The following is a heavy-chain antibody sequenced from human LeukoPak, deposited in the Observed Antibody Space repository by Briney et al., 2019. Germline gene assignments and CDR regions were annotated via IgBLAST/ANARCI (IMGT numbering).Heavy chain of an antibody. CDR2: INHSGST. Sequence: SETLSLTCAVYGGSFSGYYWSWIRQPPGKGLEWIGEINHSGSTNYNPSLKSRVTISVDTSKSQFSLKLSSVTAADTAVYYCARERPSYYDILTGYYPRSLPYYFDYWGQGTLVTVSS. CDR3: ARERPSYYDILTGYYPRSLPYYFDY. CDR1: GGSFSGYY. D-gene: IGHD3-9*01. V-gene: IGHV4-34*01. J-gene: IGHJ4*02.